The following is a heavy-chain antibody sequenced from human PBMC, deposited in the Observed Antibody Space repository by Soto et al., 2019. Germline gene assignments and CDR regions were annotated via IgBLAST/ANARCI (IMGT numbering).Heavy chain of an antibody. CDR1: GFTFGPYW. D-gene: IGHD5-12*01. V-gene: IGHV3-74*01. CDR2: INSDGSRI. J-gene: IGHJ3*02. Sequence: EVQLVESGGGLVQPGGSLRLSCAASGFTFGPYWMHWVRQAPGKGLVWVSHINSDGSRIVYADSVKGRFTISRDNAKNTLYLQMNSLRAEDTAVYYCARDRGQPDAFNIWGQGTLVTVSP. CDR3: ARDRGQPDAFNI.